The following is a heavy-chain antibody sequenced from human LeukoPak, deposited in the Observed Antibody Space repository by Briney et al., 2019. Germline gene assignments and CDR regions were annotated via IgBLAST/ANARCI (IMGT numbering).Heavy chain of an antibody. CDR2: ISGSGDST. D-gene: IGHD3-22*01. Sequence: HAGGSLRLSCAASGFTFSSHAMSWVRQAPGKGLEWVSAISGSGDSTYNADSVKGRFTISRDNSKNTLYLQMNSLRVEDTAIYYCAKELNYYDSSGYYTYWGQRTLVTVSS. CDR3: AKELNYYDSSGYYTY. V-gene: IGHV3-23*01. CDR1: GFTFSSHA. J-gene: IGHJ4*02.